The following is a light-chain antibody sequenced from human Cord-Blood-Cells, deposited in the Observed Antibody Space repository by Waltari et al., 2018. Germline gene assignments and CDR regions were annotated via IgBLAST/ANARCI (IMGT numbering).Light chain of an antibody. J-gene: IGKJ3*01. Sequence: EIVMTQSPATLSVSPGERATLSCRASRSVSSNLAWYQQKPGQVPRGLIYGASTRATGIPARFSGSGSGTEFTLTISSLQSEDFAVYYCQQYNNWPRTFGPGTKVDIK. CDR2: GAS. V-gene: IGKV3-15*01. CDR3: QQYNNWPRT. CDR1: RSVSSN.